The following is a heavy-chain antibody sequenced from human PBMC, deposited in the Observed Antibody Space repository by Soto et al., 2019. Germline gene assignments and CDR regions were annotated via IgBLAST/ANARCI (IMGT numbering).Heavy chain of an antibody. CDR2: ILYDGSNK. CDR1: GFTFSSYG. D-gene: IGHD1-26*01. V-gene: IGHV3-33*05. CDR3: ARDWPATDY. Sequence: QVQLVESGGGVVQPGRSLRLSCVVSGFTFSSYGMLWVRQAPGKGLEWVAAILYDGSNKYYADSVKGRFTISRDNSTDTLYLQVDSLRADDTAVYYCARDWPATDYWGQGTLVTVSS. J-gene: IGHJ4*02.